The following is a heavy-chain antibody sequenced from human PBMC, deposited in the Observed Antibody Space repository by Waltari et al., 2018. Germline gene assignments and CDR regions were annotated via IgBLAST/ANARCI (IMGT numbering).Heavy chain of an antibody. CDR3: AKDWEYCSGGSCRRPTEF. Sequence: EVQLLASGGDFVQPGGSLRLSCAGSRFTFDSHALTRVRQAPGKGLEWVSAISGTGGHTYHADSVKGRFTISRDNSKNTMYLQMNSLRAEDTAVYYCAKDWEYCSGGSCRRPTEFWGQGTLVTVSS. J-gene: IGHJ4*02. CDR2: ISGTGGHT. D-gene: IGHD2-15*01. CDR1: RFTFDSHA. V-gene: IGHV3-23*01.